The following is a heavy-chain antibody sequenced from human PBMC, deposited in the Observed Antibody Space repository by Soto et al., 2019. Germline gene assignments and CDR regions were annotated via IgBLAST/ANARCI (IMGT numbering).Heavy chain of an antibody. CDR1: GFTFSSYG. Sequence: PGGSLRLSCAASGFTFSSYGMHWVRQAPGKGLEWVAVISYDGSNKYYADSVKGRFTISRDNSKNTLYLQMNSLRAEDTAVYYRAKDRDPGYSSGQNWFDPWGQGTLVTVSS. V-gene: IGHV3-30*18. D-gene: IGHD6-19*01. CDR3: AKDRDPGYSSGQNWFDP. CDR2: ISYDGSNK. J-gene: IGHJ5*02.